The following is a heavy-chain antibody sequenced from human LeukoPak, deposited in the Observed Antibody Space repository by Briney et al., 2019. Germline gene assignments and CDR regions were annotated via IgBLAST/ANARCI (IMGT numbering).Heavy chain of an antibody. J-gene: IGHJ1*01. V-gene: IGHV3-23*01. CDR3: AKNSITIFGVVIKAEYFQH. CDR1: GFTFSSYA. CDR2: ISGSGGST. D-gene: IGHD3-3*01. Sequence: GGSLRLSCAASGFTFSSYAMSWVRQAPGKGLEWFSAISGSGGSTYYADSVKGRFTISRDNSKNTLYLQMNSLRAEDTAVYYCAKNSITIFGVVIKAEYFQHWGQGTLVTVSS.